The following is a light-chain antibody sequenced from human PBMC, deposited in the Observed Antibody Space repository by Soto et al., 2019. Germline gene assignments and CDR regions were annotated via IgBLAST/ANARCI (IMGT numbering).Light chain of an antibody. CDR3: QTWGTGIWV. V-gene: IGLV4-69*02. Sequence: QLVLTQSPSASGSLGASVTLTCTLSSGHSRFSIAWHQQQPDKGPRFLMKLNSDGSLHKGDGIPDRFSGSSSGTKRYLTISSLRAEDDADYYWQTWGTGIWVFGGGTKLTVL. CDR1: SGHSRFS. J-gene: IGLJ3*02. CDR2: LNSDGSL.